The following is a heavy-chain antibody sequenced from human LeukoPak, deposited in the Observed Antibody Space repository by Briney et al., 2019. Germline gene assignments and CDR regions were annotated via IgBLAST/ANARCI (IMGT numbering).Heavy chain of an antibody. Sequence: PGGSLRLSCTGSGFTFSGYWMHWVRQAPGKGLVWVSRINSDGSDMSYADSVKGRFTISRDNAKNTVYLQMNSLRAEDTAVYYCARDSRWYNGRYYDEGIDNWGQGTLVTVSS. J-gene: IGHJ4*02. CDR3: ARDSRWYNGRYYDEGIDN. CDR1: GFTFSGYW. D-gene: IGHD1-26*01. V-gene: IGHV3-74*01. CDR2: INSDGSDM.